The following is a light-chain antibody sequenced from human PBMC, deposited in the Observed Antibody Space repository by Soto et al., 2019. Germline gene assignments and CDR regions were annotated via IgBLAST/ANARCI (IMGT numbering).Light chain of an antibody. CDR1: QSISSR. CDR3: QQYDSYSTWT. J-gene: IGKJ1*01. V-gene: IGKV1-5*03. Sequence: DIQMTQSPSTLSASVGDRVTITCRASQSISSRLAWYQQKPGKAPQVLIYKASSLQSGVPSRFSGSGSGTDFTLTISSLQPDDFATYYCQQYDSYSTWTCGQGTKVEIK. CDR2: KAS.